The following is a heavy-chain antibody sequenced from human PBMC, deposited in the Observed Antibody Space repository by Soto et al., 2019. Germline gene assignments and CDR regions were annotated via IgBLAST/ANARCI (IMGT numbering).Heavy chain of an antibody. Sequence: QVQLVQSGAEVRKPGSSVKVSCKASGGTFSSYAITWVRQAPGQGLEWVGGIIPMFATSNYAKNFQGRVTITEGQSTSTADRELSSLTFEDTAVYYCARDGDQQAGYYYALGVWGQGTTVTVSS. CDR3: ARDGDQQAGYYYALGV. J-gene: IGHJ6*02. V-gene: IGHV1-69*12. D-gene: IGHD6-13*01. CDR1: GGTFSSYA. CDR2: IIPMFATS.